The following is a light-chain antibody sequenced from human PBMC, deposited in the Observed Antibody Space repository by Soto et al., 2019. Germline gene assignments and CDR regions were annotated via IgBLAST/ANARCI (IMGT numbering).Light chain of an antibody. Sequence: DIVMTQSPLSLPVTPGEAASISCRSSQSVLNSDGYNRMDWYLQKPGRSPQLLIYLGSNRASGVPDRFSGGGSGTEFTLTISRVEAEDVGVYYCMQALQTPWTFGQGTKVEIK. J-gene: IGKJ1*01. CDR2: LGS. CDR1: QSVLNSDGYNR. CDR3: MQALQTPWT. V-gene: IGKV2-28*01.